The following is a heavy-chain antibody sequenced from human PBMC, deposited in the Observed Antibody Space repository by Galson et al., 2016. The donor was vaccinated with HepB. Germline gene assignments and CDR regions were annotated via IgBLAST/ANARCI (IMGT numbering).Heavy chain of an antibody. D-gene: IGHD3-3*01. J-gene: IGHJ3*02. CDR3: ARPVVGGGYYPHAFDI. CDR2: VYPGDSDT. V-gene: IGHV5-51*01. CDR1: GYIFVDFW. Sequence: QSGAEVKKPGESLRISCEGSGYIFVDFWIAWVRQMPGKGLELIGIVYPGDSDTRYSPSFQGQVTISADKSIKTAYLQWNSLKASDTAMYYCARPVVGGGYYPHAFDIWGPGTMVTVSS.